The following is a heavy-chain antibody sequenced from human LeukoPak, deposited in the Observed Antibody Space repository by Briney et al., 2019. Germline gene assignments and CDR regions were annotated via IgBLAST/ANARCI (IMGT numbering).Heavy chain of an antibody. D-gene: IGHD3-22*01. V-gene: IGHV1-8*01. CDR1: GYTFTSYD. CDR3: ARGFPYYYDSSGNNMGY. Sequence: ASVKVSCKASGYTFTSYDINWVRQATGQGLEWMGWMNPNSGNTGYAQKFQGRVTMTRNTSISTAYMELGSLRSEDTAVYYCARGFPYYYDSSGNNMGYWGQGTLVTVSS. J-gene: IGHJ4*02. CDR2: MNPNSGNT.